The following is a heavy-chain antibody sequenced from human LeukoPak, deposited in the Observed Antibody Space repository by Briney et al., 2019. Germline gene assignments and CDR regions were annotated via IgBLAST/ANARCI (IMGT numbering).Heavy chain of an antibody. V-gene: IGHV7-4-1*02. CDR1: GYTFTSYA. D-gene: IGHD5-18*01. Sequence: ASVNVPCKASGYTFTSYAMNWVRQAPGQGLEWMEWINTNTGNPTYAQGFTGRFVFSLDTSVSTAYLQISSLKAEDTAVYYCARGSLYSYGKGTFDYWGQGPLVTVSS. CDR2: INTNTGNP. J-gene: IGHJ4*02. CDR3: ARGSLYSYGKGTFDY.